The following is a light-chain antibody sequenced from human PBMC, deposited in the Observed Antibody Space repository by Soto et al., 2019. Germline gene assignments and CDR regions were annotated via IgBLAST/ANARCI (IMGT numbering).Light chain of an antibody. CDR3: QQYRNWPRT. J-gene: IGKJ1*01. Sequence: DIQMTQSPSSLSASVGDRVTITCRASQSISSWLAWYQQKPGKAPKLLIYDASTLESGVPSRFSGRGSGTEFTLTINNLQSEDFAVYYCQQYRNWPRTFGQGTKVDIK. CDR2: DAS. V-gene: IGKV1-5*01. CDR1: QSISSW.